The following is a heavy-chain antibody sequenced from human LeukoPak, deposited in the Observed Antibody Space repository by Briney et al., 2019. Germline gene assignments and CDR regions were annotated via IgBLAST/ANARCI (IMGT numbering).Heavy chain of an antibody. CDR3: TTGRYFDHDAFDI. J-gene: IGHJ3*02. V-gene: IGHV1-46*01. CDR2: INPSGGST. Sequence: GASVKVSCKASGYTFTGYYLHWVRQAPGQGLEWMGIINPSGGSTSYAQKFQGRVTMTRDTSTSTVYMELSSLRSEDTAVYYCTTGRYFDHDAFDIWGQGTMVTVSS. CDR1: GYTFTGYY. D-gene: IGHD3-9*01.